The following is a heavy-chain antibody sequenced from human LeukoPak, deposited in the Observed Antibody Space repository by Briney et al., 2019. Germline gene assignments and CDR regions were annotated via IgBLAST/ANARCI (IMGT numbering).Heavy chain of an antibody. D-gene: IGHD2-15*01. CDR2: ISSSSSYI. CDR1: GFTFSSYS. J-gene: IGHJ4*02. Sequence: GGSLRLSCAASGFTFSSYSMNWVRQAPGKGLEWVSSISSSSSYIYYADSVKGRFTISRDNAKNSLYLQMNTLRAEDTAVYYCARDHQEYCSGGSCTFFDYWGQGTLVTVSS. V-gene: IGHV3-21*01. CDR3: ARDHQEYCSGGSCTFFDY.